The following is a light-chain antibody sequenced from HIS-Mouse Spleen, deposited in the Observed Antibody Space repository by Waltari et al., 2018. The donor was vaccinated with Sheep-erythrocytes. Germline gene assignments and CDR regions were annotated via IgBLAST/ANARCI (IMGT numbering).Light chain of an antibody. Sequence: DILMTQSPDSLVVSLGERATINCTSSQRVLYSSNNKNYLAWYQQKPGQPPKPLIYWASPRESGVPDRFSGSGSGTDFTLTISSLQAEDVAVYYCQQYYGTPYTFGQGTKLEIK. V-gene: IGKV4-1*01. J-gene: IGKJ2*01. CDR2: WAS. CDR3: QQYYGTPYT. CDR1: QRVLYSSNNKNY.